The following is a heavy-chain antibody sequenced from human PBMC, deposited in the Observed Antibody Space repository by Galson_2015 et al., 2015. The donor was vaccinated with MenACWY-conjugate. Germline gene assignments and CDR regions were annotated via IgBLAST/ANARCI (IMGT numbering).Heavy chain of an antibody. Sequence: PAQVIPTPPLTLPCNFSGFSLRTSGMRVSWIRQPQGKALEWLARLAWDDDKFYRTSLKTRHTISQDTSQNQVVLTMTNMDPVDTDAYYCARSHGKGVMGDGYLKGGNDAFDIWGQGTMVTVSS. CDR3: ARSHGKGVMGDGYLKGGNDAFDI. CDR2: LAWDDDK. D-gene: IGHD5-24*01. J-gene: IGHJ3*02. CDR1: GFSLRTSGMR. V-gene: IGHV2-70*04.